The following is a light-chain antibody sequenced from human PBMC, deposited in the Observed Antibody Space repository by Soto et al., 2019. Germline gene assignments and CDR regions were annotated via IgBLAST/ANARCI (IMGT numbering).Light chain of an antibody. CDR2: EVS. J-gene: IGLJ1*01. V-gene: IGLV2-23*02. CDR3: CADAGRSTYV. CDR1: SSDVGSYNF. Sequence: QSVLTQPASVSGSPGQSITISCPRNSSDVGSYNFVSWYQQHPGEVPKVMIYEVSKRPSGVSDRFSGSKSGNTASLTISGLQVEDEADYYCCADAGRSTYVFGTGIKVTVL.